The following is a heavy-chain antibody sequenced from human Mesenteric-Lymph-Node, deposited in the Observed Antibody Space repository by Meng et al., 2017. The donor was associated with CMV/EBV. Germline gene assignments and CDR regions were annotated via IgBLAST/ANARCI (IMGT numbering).Heavy chain of an antibody. V-gene: IGHV4-39*01. J-gene: IGHJ1*01. Sequence: GSLRLSCTVSGGSISSSGYYWGWLRQPPGKGLEWIGSIYCSGSTYYNPSLKSRVTISVNTSKNQFSLNLGSVTAADTAVYYCARGGALKYFQHWGQGTLVTVSS. D-gene: IGHD3-16*01. CDR1: GGSISSSGYY. CDR3: ARGGALKYFQH. CDR2: IYCSGST.